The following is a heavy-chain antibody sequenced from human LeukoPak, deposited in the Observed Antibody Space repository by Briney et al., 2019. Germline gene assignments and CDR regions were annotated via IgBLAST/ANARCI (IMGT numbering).Heavy chain of an antibody. Sequence: GASVKVSCKASGGTFSSYAISWVRQAPGQGLEWMGGIIPIFGTANYAQKFQGRVTITTDESTSTAYMELSSLRSEDTAVYYCARARRRYYYDSSGYYYFDYWGQGTLVTVSS. D-gene: IGHD3-22*01. J-gene: IGHJ4*02. CDR2: IIPIFGTA. CDR3: ARARRRYYYDSSGYYYFDY. CDR1: GGTFSSYA. V-gene: IGHV1-69*05.